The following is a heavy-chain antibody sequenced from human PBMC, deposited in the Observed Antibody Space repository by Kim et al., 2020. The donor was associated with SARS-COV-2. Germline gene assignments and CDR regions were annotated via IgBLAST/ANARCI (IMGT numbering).Heavy chain of an antibody. Sequence: SETLSLTCTVSGGSISSRSYYWGWIRQSSGKGLEWIGSIYYSGGTFYNPSLKSRVTISVDTSKNQFSLKLSSVTAADTAVFYCARLLTGIAAAYFDYWGQGTLVTVSS. CDR1: GGSISSRSYY. D-gene: IGHD6-13*01. J-gene: IGHJ4*02. CDR2: IYYSGGT. CDR3: ARLLTGIAAAYFDY. V-gene: IGHV4-39*01.